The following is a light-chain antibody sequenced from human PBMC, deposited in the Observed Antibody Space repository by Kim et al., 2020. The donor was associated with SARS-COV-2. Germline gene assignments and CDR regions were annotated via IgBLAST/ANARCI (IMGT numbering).Light chain of an antibody. CDR2: CAS. V-gene: IGKV4-1*01. CDR3: QQYHSIPYT. Sequence: DIVMTQSPDSLAVSLGARATINCKSSQTVLKSSNNKSFLAWYQQKPGQPPKLLIYCASAGESGVPDRFSGSGSGTDFTLTISSLQAEDVAVYYCQQYHSIPYTFGQGSKLEI. J-gene: IGKJ2*01. CDR1: QTVLKSSNNKSF.